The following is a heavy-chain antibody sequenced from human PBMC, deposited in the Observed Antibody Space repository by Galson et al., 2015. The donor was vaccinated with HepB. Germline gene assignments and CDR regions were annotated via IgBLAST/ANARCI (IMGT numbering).Heavy chain of an antibody. CDR1: EFTFRSYE. V-gene: IGHV3-48*03. D-gene: IGHD3-10*01. Sequence: LRLSCAASEFTFRSYEMNWVRQAPGKGLEWVSFITASGSVVSYADSVKGRFTISRDNAKSSLYVQMNSLRDEDTAVYYCARVRGGYYMDVWGKGTTVTVSS. CDR3: ARVRGGYYMDV. J-gene: IGHJ6*03. CDR2: ITASGSVV.